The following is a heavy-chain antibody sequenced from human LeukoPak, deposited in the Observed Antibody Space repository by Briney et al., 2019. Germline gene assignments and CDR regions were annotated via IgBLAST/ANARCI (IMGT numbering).Heavy chain of an antibody. CDR1: ESTFRRYA. J-gene: IGHJ4*02. CDR3: ARELAGYSSGWYRY. Sequence: GGSLRLSCAASESTFRRYAMHWVRQAPGKGLEWVAVISYDGSNEDYADSVKGRFTISRDNAKNSLYLQMNSLRAEDTAVYYCARELAGYSSGWYRYWGQGTLVTVSS. D-gene: IGHD6-19*01. CDR2: ISYDGSNE. V-gene: IGHV3-30*04.